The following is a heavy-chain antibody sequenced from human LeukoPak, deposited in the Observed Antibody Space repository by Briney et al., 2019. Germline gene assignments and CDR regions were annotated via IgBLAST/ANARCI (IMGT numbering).Heavy chain of an antibody. Sequence: SETLSLTCAVYGGSFSGYYWSWIRQPPGKGLEWIGEINHSGSTNYDPSLKSRVTISVDTSKNQFSLKLSSVTAADTAVYYCASDIVGIDAFDIWGQGTMVTVSS. CDR3: ASDIVGIDAFDI. D-gene: IGHD5-12*01. CDR2: INHSGST. V-gene: IGHV4-34*01. CDR1: GGSFSGYY. J-gene: IGHJ3*02.